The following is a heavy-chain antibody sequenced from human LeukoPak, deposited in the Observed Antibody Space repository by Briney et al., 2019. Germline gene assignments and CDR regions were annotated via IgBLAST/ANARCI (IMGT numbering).Heavy chain of an antibody. CDR2: LNPSGGST. CDR1: GYTFTSYY. J-gene: IGHJ6*02. V-gene: IGHV1-46*01. CDR3: ATARLRLSNYYYGMDV. Sequence: ASVKVSCKASGYTFTSYYMHWVRQAPGQGLEWMGILNPSGGSTSYAQKFQGRVTMTEDTSTDTAYMELSSLRSEDTAVYYCATARLRLSNYYYGMDVWGQGTTVTVSS. D-gene: IGHD5-12*01.